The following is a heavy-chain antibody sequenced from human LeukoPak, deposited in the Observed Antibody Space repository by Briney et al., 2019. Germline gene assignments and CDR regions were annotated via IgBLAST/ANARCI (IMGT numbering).Heavy chain of an antibody. CDR2: ISSSSSYI. J-gene: IGHJ4*02. CDR1: GFTFSSYS. Sequence: GGSLRLSCAASGFTFSSYSMNWVRQAPGKGLEWVSSISSSSSYIYYADSVKGRFTISRDNAKNSLYLQMNSLRAEDTAVYYCARDPSLVPYYFDYWGQGTLVTVSS. CDR3: ARDPSLVPYYFDY. V-gene: IGHV3-21*01.